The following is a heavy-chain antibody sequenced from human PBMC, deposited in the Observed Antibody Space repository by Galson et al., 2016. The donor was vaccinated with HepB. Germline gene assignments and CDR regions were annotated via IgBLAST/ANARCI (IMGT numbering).Heavy chain of an antibody. V-gene: IGHV3-7*01. CDR1: GFTFSSYW. CDR3: ARDQNYYDTNEYDY. D-gene: IGHD3-22*01. CDR2: IKEDGSEE. J-gene: IGHJ4*02. Sequence: SLRLSCAASGFTFSSYWMTWVRQVPGKGLEWVANIKEDGSEEYYVDSVKGRFTISRDNSKNTLYLQVNSLRAEDTAVYYCARDQNYYDTNEYDYWGQGTLVTVSS.